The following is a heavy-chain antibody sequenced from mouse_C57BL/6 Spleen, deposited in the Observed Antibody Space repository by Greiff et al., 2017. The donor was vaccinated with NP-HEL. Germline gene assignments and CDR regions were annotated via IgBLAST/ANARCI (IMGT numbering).Heavy chain of an antibody. CDR2: IRLKSDNYAT. D-gene: IGHD1-1*01. CDR1: GFTFSNYC. J-gene: IGHJ4*01. CDR3: TSACGSSLP. V-gene: IGHV6-3*01. Sequence: EVKVEESGGGLVQPGGSMKLSCVASGFTFSNYCMNWVRQSPEKGLEWVAQIRLKSDNYATHYAESVKGRFTISRADSKSSVYLRMTNVRAEDTGSYYCTSACGSSLPWGQGTSVTVSS.